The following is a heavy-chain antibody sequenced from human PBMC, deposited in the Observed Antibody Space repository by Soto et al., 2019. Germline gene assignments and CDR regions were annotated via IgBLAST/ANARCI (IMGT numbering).Heavy chain of an antibody. D-gene: IGHD1-1*01. V-gene: IGHV4-59*01. Sequence: SETLSLTCTVSGGSISSYYWSWIRQPPGKGLEWIGYIYYSGSTNYNPSLKSRVTISVDTSKNQFSLKLSSVTAADTAVYYCASTQLERRYYYYGMDVWGQGTTVTVSS. CDR3: ASTQLERRYYYYGMDV. CDR2: IYYSGST. J-gene: IGHJ6*02. CDR1: GGSISSYY.